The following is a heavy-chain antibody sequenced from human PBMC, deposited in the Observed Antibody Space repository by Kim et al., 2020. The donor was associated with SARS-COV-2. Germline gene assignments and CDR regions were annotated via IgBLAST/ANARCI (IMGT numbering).Heavy chain of an antibody. CDR2: ISYDGSNK. V-gene: IGHV3-33*05. J-gene: IGHJ6*02. Sequence: GGSLRLSCAASGFTFSSYGMHWVRQAPGKGLEWVAVISYDGSNKYYADSVKGRFTISRDNSKNTLYLQMNSLRAEDTAVYYCARPSMVRGYYYGMDVWGQGTTVTVSS. D-gene: IGHD3-10*01. CDR3: ARPSMVRGYYYGMDV. CDR1: GFTFSSYG.